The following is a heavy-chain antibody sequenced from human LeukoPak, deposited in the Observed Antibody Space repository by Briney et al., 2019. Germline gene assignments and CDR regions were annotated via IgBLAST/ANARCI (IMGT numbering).Heavy chain of an antibody. CDR2: INTNTGNP. D-gene: IGHD2-21*01. Sequence: ASVKVSCKASGYTFTSYAMNWVRQAPGQGLEWMGWINTNTGNPTYAQGFTGRFVFSLDTSVSTAYLQISSLKAEDTAVYHCASFGERPPDAFDIWGQGTMVTVSP. V-gene: IGHV7-4-1*02. J-gene: IGHJ3*02. CDR3: ASFGERPPDAFDI. CDR1: GYTFTSYA.